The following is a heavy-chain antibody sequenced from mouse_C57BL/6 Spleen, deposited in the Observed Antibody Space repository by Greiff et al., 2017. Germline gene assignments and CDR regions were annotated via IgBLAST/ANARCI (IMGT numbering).Heavy chain of an antibody. Sequence: EVHLVESGGGLVKPGGSLKLSCAASGFTFSSYAMSWVRQTPEKRLEWVATISDGGSYTYYPDNVKGRFTISRDNAKNNLYLQVSHLKTEDTAMYYCARGGASTMVTTSLYYYAMDYWGKGTSVTVSS. D-gene: IGHD2-2*01. CDR1: GFTFSSYA. CDR2: ISDGGSYT. J-gene: IGHJ4*01. CDR3: ARGGASTMVTTSLYYYAMDY. V-gene: IGHV5-4*01.